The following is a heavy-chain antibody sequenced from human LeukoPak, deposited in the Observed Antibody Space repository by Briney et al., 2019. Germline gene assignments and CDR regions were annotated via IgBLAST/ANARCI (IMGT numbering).Heavy chain of an antibody. J-gene: IGHJ6*03. V-gene: IGHV4-59*01. CDR2: IYYSGST. D-gene: IGHD2-21*02. CDR1: GGSFSGYY. CDR3: ASTNCGGDCYSLGAPWYYYYMDV. Sequence: SETLSLTCAVYGGSFSGYYWSWIRQPPGKGLEWIGYIYYSGSTNYNPSLKSRVTISVDTSKNQFSLKLSSVTAADTAVYYCASTNCGGDCYSLGAPWYYYYMDVWGKGTTVTVSS.